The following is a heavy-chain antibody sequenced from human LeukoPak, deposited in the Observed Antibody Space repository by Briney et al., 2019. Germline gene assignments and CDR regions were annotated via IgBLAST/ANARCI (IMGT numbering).Heavy chain of an antibody. J-gene: IGHJ4*02. D-gene: IGHD3-10*01. Sequence: SETLSLTCAVYGGSFSGYYWSWIRQPPGKGLEWIGEINHSGSTNYNPSLKSRVTISVDTSKNQFSLKLTSVTAADTAVYYCARHKGGPRSYFDDWGQGTLVTVSS. CDR2: INHSGST. CDR3: ARHKGGPRSYFDD. CDR1: GGSFSGYY. V-gene: IGHV4-34*01.